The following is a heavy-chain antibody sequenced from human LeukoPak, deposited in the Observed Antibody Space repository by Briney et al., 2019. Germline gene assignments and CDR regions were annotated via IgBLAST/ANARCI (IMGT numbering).Heavy chain of an antibody. V-gene: IGHV3-66*02. J-gene: IGHJ2*01. CDR1: GFTVSSNY. CDR2: IYSGGST. D-gene: IGHD2-15*01. Sequence: PGGSLRLSCAASGFTVSSNYMSWVRQAPGKGLEWVSVIYSGGSTYYADSVKGRFTISRDNSKNTLYLQMNSLRAEDTAVYYCASAAIGYCSGGSCHGFDIWGRGTLVTVSS. CDR3: ASAAIGYCSGGSCHGFDI.